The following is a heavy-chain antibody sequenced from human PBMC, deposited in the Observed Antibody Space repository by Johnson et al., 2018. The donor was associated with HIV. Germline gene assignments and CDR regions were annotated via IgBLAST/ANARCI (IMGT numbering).Heavy chain of an antibody. J-gene: IGHJ3*02. CDR2: ISYDGSNK. D-gene: IGHD3-16*01. CDR1: GITFSRYG. V-gene: IGHV3-30*03. Sequence: QVQLVESGGGVVQPGRSLRLSCAAFGITFSRYGMHWVRQAPGMGLEWVIVISYDGSNKDYTDSVQGRFTISRDNPKNTLYLQRNNLRAEDTAVYYCARDGGGRDAFDIWGQGTMVTVSS. CDR3: ARDGGGRDAFDI.